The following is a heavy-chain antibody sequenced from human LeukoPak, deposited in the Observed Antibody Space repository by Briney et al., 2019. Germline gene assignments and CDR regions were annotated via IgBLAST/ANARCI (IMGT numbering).Heavy chain of an antibody. J-gene: IGHJ4*02. CDR2: ISSSSSYI. CDR3: ARLADSSGYYYVVAGPLYYFDY. D-gene: IGHD3-22*01. Sequence: RGGSLRLSCAASGFTFSSYTMNWVRQAPGKGLEWVSSISSSSSYIYYADSVKDRFTISRDNAKNSLYLQMNSLRAEDTAVYYCARLADSSGYYYVVAGPLYYFDYWGQGTLVTVSS. V-gene: IGHV3-21*01. CDR1: GFTFSSYT.